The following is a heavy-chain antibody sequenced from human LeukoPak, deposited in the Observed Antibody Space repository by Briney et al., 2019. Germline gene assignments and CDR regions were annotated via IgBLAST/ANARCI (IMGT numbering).Heavy chain of an antibody. CDR2: INPRDGST. CDR1: RDTFTNYY. V-gene: IGHV1-46*01. J-gene: IGHJ4*02. D-gene: IGHD2-2*01. Sequence: ASVKVSCKASRDTFTNYYMHRVRQAPGQGLEWMGIINPRDGSTTYAQKFQGRVTMTRDTSTTTFYMDLSSLRSDDTAVYYCSRDGKATSYAYYFDQWGQGTLVTVSS. CDR3: SRDGKATSYAYYFDQ.